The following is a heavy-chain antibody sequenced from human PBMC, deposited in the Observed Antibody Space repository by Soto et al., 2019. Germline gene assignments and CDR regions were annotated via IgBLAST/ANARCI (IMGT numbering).Heavy chain of an antibody. CDR3: ARDHHRYSGYDYVDY. J-gene: IGHJ4*02. V-gene: IGHV3-11*05. CDR1: GFTFSDYY. D-gene: IGHD5-12*01. CDR2: ISSSSSYT. Sequence: QVQLVESGGGLVKPGGSLRLSCAASGFTFSDYYMSWIRQAPGKGLEWVSYISSSSSYTNYADSVKGRFTISRDNAKNSLYLQMIILSAEDTAVYYCARDHHRYSGYDYVDYWGQGTLVTVSS.